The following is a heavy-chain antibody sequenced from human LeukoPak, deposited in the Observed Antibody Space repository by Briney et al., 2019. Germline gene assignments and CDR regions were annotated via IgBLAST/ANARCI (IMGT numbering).Heavy chain of an antibody. D-gene: IGHD3-22*01. CDR3: ARGEVDYYDRSGYYYRFLLRNYYYMDF. V-gene: IGHV4-61*02. CDR2: IYTSGST. Sequence: SETLSLTCTVSGGSISSGSYYWSWIPQPAGKGLEWIGRIYTSGSTNYNPSLKSRVTISIDTSKNQFSLKLSSVTAADTAVYYCARGEVDYYDRSGYYYRFLLRNYYYMDFWGKGTTVTISS. J-gene: IGHJ6*03. CDR1: GGSISSGSYY.